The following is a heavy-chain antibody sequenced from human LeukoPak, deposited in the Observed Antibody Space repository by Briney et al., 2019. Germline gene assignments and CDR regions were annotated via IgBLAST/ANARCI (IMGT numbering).Heavy chain of an antibody. V-gene: IGHV3-15*01. J-gene: IGHJ3*02. CDR3: ATEGGSGSYYGDDAFDM. Sequence: GGSLRLSCEASGFSFTNTWMSWVRQAPGKGLEWVGRVKSKADDGTTDYAAPVQGRFTISRDDSKSTLSLQMNSLKTEGTAVYYCATEGGSGSYYGDDAFDMWGQGTMVTVSS. CDR1: GFSFTNTW. CDR2: VKSKADDGTT. D-gene: IGHD3-10*01.